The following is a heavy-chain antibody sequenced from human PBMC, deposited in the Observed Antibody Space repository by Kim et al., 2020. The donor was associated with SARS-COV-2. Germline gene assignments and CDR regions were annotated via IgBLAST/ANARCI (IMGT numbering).Heavy chain of an antibody. D-gene: IGHD2-15*01. Sequence: GRFTISRDNAKNSLYLQMNSLRAEDTALYYCAKDKGGSVVAATPYSYFDYWGQGTLVTVSS. J-gene: IGHJ4*02. V-gene: IGHV3-9*01. CDR3: AKDKGGSVVAATPYSYFDY.